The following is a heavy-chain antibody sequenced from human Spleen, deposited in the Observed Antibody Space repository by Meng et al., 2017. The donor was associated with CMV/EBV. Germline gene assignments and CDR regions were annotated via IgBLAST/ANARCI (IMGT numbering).Heavy chain of an antibody. Sequence: SGYTFTDYYRHWVRQAPGQGLEWMGWINPNGGGTNYAQKFQGRVTLTRDTSINTAYLELTSLTSDDTALYYCARSHSPHSGSSFFDYWGQGPLVTVSS. J-gene: IGHJ4*02. D-gene: IGHD6-13*01. CDR3: ARSHSPHSGSSFFDY. CDR2: INPNGGGT. V-gene: IGHV1-2*02. CDR1: GYTFTDYY.